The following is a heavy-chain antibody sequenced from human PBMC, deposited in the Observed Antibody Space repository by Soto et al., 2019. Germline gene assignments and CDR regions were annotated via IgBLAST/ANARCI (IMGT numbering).Heavy chain of an antibody. V-gene: IGHV4-38-2*01. CDR1: GYSISSGYY. Sequence: KPSETLSLTCAVSGYSISSGYYWGWIRQPAGKGLAWIGSIYHSGSTYYNPSLKSRVTISVDTSKNQFSLKLSSVTAADTAVYHCSSYRLCCWYYDILTGYYSPQGWFDPWGQGTLVTVCS. CDR2: IYHSGST. J-gene: IGHJ5*02. CDR3: SSYRLCCWYYDILTGYYSPQGWFDP. D-gene: IGHD3-9*01.